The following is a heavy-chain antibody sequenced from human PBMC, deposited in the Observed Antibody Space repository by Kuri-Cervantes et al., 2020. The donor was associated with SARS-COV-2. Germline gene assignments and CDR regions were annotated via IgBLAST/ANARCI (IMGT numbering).Heavy chain of an antibody. V-gene: IGHV4-39*01. J-gene: IGHJ5*02. CDR3: ARQMMSSITIFGVVITRNWFDP. D-gene: IGHD3-3*01. CDR2: IYYSGST. Sequence: SETLSLTCTASGGSISSISYYWGWIRQPPGKGLEWIGSIYYSGSTYYNPSLKSRVTISVDTSENQFSLKLSSVTAADTAVYYCARQMMSSITIFGVVITRNWFDPWGQGTLVTVSS. CDR1: GGSISSISYY.